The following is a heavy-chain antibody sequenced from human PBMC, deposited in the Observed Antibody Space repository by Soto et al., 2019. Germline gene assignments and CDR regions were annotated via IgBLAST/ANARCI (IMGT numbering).Heavy chain of an antibody. J-gene: IGHJ4*02. CDR2: ISGGGGST. D-gene: IGHD2-2*01. V-gene: IGHV3-23*01. CDR1: TFRFYA. CDR3: ARPNLYCSSTSCYDY. Sequence: TFRFYAMSCVRQAPGKGLEWVSAISGGGGSTYNADSVEGRFTISRDNSKNTLYLQMNSLRAGDTAVYYCARPNLYCSSTSCYDYWGQGTLVTVSS.